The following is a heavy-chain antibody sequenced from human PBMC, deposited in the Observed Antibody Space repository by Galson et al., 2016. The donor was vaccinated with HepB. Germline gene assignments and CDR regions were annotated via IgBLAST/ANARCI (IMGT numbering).Heavy chain of an antibody. Sequence: VKVSCKASGYTFTNYGISWVRQAPGHGLEWVGWITTYNGNTNYAQKFQDRVTMTTDTSTSTAYTELRSLRSDDTAVYYCARVHFWSGYYLDYWGQGTLVTVSS. CDR3: ARVHFWSGYYLDY. CDR1: GYTFTNYG. J-gene: IGHJ4*02. V-gene: IGHV1-18*01. CDR2: ITTYNGNT. D-gene: IGHD3-3*02.